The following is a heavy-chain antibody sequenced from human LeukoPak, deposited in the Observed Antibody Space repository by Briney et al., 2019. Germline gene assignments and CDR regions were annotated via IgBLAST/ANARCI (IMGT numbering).Heavy chain of an antibody. CDR2: ISGSGGST. J-gene: IGHJ6*02. CDR1: GFSFTNYW. Sequence: GGSLRLSCAVSGFSFTNYWMHWVRQDPGKGLVWVSAISGSGGSTYYADSVKGRFTISRDNSKNTLFLQMNSLRAEDTAPYYCAKSVAIYFYYGLDVWGQGTTVAVSS. V-gene: IGHV3-23*01. D-gene: IGHD3-3*01. CDR3: AKSVAIYFYYGLDV.